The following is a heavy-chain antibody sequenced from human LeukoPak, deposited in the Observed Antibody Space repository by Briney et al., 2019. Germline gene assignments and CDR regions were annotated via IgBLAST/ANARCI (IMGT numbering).Heavy chain of an antibody. CDR3: ARRHKSFDL. CDR1: GGSISSYY. CDR2: IYYSGST. Sequence: SETLSLTCTVSGGSISSYYWSWIRQPPGKGLEWIGYIYYSGSTNYNPSLKSRVTISVDTSKNQFSLKLSSVTAADTAVYYCARRHKSFDLWGRGTLVTVSS. V-gene: IGHV4-59*01. J-gene: IGHJ2*01.